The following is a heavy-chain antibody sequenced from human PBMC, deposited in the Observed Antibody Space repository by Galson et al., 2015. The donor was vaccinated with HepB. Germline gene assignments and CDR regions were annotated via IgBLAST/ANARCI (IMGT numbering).Heavy chain of an antibody. CDR1: GYTFSGYY. D-gene: IGHD3-22*01. V-gene: IGHV1-2*02. J-gene: IGHJ4*02. CDR2: INPNSGGT. CDR3: ARDYSRDSSGWGTQIDY. Sequence: SVKVSCKASGYTFSGYYMHWVRQAPGQGLEWMGWINPNSGGTNSAQKFQGRVTMTRDTSISTVYMELSSLRSDDTAVYYCARDYSRDSSGWGTQIDYWGQGTLVTVSS.